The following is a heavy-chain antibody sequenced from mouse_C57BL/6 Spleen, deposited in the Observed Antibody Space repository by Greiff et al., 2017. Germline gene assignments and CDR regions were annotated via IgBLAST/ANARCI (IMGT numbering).Heavy chain of an antibody. CDR1: GFTFSDYG. J-gene: IGHJ4*01. V-gene: IGHV5-17*01. D-gene: IGHD2-3*01. CDR2: ISSGSSTI. Sequence: EVQRVESGGGLVKPGGSLKLSCAASGFTFSDYGMHWVRQAPEKGLEWVAYISSGSSTIYYADTVKGRFPIARDNAKHTLFLQMTSLRSEDTAMYYCARLDGHYYAMDYWGQGTSVTVSS. CDR3: ARLDGHYYAMDY.